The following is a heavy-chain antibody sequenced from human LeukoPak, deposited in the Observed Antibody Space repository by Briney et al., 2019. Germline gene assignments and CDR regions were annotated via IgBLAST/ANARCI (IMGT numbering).Heavy chain of an antibody. CDR3: ARRKNYYDSSGYPPLDY. CDR2: IYPGDSDA. D-gene: IGHD3-22*01. V-gene: IGHV5-51*01. J-gene: IGHJ4*02. Sequence: GESLKISCKSSGYIFTTYWIGWVRQMPGKGLEWMGMIYPGDSDARYNPSFQGQVTISADKSITTAYLQWSSLKASDTAMYYCARRKNYYDSSGYPPLDYWGQGTLVTVSS. CDR1: GYIFTTYW.